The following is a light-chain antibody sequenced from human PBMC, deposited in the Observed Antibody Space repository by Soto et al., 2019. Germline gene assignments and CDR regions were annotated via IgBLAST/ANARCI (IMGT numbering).Light chain of an antibody. Sequence: ELVLTQSPGTLSLSPGERATLSCRASQSVKSSYLAWYQQKPGQAPRLLIYGASSRAAGIPDRFSGSGSGTDFTLTISRLEPEDIAVYYCQQYDNSPALFTFGPGTKVDIK. CDR1: QSVKSSY. CDR2: GAS. J-gene: IGKJ3*01. CDR3: QQYDNSPALFT. V-gene: IGKV3-20*01.